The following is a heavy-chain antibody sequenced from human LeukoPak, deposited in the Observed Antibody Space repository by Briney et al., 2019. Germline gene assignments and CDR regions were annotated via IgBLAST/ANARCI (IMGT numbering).Heavy chain of an antibody. V-gene: IGHV3-11*01. Sequence: GGSLRLSCAASGFTFSDYYMSWIRQAPGKGLEWVSYISSSGSTIYYADSVKGRFTISRDNAKNSLYLQMNSLRAEDTAVYYCARAGYYYDSSGYYWDNWFDPWGQGTLVTVSS. CDR2: ISSSGSTI. J-gene: IGHJ5*02. CDR1: GFTFSDYY. CDR3: ARAGYYYDSSGYYWDNWFDP. D-gene: IGHD3-22*01.